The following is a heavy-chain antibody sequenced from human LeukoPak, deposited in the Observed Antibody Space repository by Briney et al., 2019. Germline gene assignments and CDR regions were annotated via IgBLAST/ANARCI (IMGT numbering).Heavy chain of an antibody. CDR1: GGSISSGGYY. Sequence: PSETLSLTCTVSGGSISSGGYYWSWIRQPPGKGLEWIAYIYHTGSSYYNPSLKSRVTISVDRSKNQFSLKLSSVTAADTAMYYCARSGSGSYYEFDYWGQGTLVTVSS. CDR3: ARSGSGSYYEFDY. D-gene: IGHD1-26*01. V-gene: IGHV4-30-2*01. CDR2: IYHTGSS. J-gene: IGHJ4*02.